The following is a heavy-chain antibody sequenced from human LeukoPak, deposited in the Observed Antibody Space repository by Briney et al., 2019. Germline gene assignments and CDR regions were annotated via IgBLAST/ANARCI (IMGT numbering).Heavy chain of an antibody. CDR3: AKYYVWWFDP. V-gene: IGHV4-39*07. CDR2: IYYSGST. J-gene: IGHJ5*02. CDR1: GGSISSYY. D-gene: IGHD3-16*01. Sequence: SETLSLTCTVSGGSISSYYWGWIRQPPGKGLEWIGSIYYSGSTYYNPSLKSRVTISLDTSKNQFSLKLSSVTAADTAVYYCAKYYVWWFDPWGQGTLVTVSS.